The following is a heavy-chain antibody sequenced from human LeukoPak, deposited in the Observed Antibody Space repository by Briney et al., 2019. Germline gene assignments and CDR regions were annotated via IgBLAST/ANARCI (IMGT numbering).Heavy chain of an antibody. Sequence: KPAETLSLTCTVSGGSISIYYWSWIRQPTGKGLEWIGYVYNSGSTDYNPSLKSRVTISADTSKNQFSLKVDSVTASDTAVYYCVRDRELYYWGQGILVTVSS. CDR2: VYNSGST. V-gene: IGHV4-59*01. J-gene: IGHJ4*02. CDR3: VRDRELYY. D-gene: IGHD1-26*01. CDR1: GGSISIYY.